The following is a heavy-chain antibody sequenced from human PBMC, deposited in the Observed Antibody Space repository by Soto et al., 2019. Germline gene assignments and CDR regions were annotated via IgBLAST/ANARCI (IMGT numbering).Heavy chain of an antibody. V-gene: IGHV3-74*01. D-gene: IGHD1-26*01. Sequence: GGTLRLSCAASGFTVSSYWMHWVRQAPGKGLVWVSRINSDGSSTSYADSVKGRFTISRDNAKNTLYLQMNSLRAEDTAVYYCARAGSGSRHYYYYYGMDVWGQGTTVTVSS. CDR2: INSDGSST. CDR3: ARAGSGSRHYYYYYGMDV. CDR1: GFTVSSYW. J-gene: IGHJ6*02.